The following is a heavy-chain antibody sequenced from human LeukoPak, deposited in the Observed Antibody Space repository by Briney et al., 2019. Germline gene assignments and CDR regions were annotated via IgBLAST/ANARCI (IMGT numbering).Heavy chain of an antibody. CDR3: ARVVAGHDAFDI. CDR2: ISYDRSNK. D-gene: IGHD2-15*01. J-gene: IGHJ3*02. Sequence: GGSLRLSCAASGFTFSSYAMHWVRQAPGKGLEWVAVISYDRSNKYYADSVKGRFTISRDNSKNTLYLQMNSLRAEDTAVYYCARVVAGHDAFDIWGQGTMVTVSS. CDR1: GFTFSSYA. V-gene: IGHV3-30-3*01.